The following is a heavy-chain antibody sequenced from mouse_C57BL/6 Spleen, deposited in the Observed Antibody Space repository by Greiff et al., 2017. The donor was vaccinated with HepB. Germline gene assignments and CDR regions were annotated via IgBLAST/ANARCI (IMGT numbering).Heavy chain of an antibody. CDR3: ARDHYGSSQSYWYFDV. V-gene: IGHV5-4*01. CDR1: GFTFSSYA. D-gene: IGHD1-1*01. Sequence: EVQLVESGGGLVKPGGSLKLSCAASGFTFSSYAMSWVRQTPEKRLEWVATISDGGSYTYYPDNVKGRFTISRDNAKNNLYLQMSHLKSEDTAMYYCARDHYGSSQSYWYFDVWGTGTTVTVSS. J-gene: IGHJ1*03. CDR2: ISDGGSYT.